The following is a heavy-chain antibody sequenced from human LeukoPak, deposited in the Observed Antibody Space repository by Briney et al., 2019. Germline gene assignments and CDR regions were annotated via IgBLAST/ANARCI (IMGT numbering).Heavy chain of an antibody. CDR2: INHSGGNT. V-gene: IGHV3-23*01. CDR3: AKQLRVYYYMDV. J-gene: IGHJ6*03. D-gene: IGHD1-7*01. Sequence: GGSLRLSCAASGFTFSSYAMSWVRQAPGKGLEWVSTINHSGGNTYYADSVKGRFTISRDNSKNTLHLQMNSLRAEDTAVYYCAKQLRVYYYMDVWGKGTTVTVSS. CDR1: GFTFSSYA.